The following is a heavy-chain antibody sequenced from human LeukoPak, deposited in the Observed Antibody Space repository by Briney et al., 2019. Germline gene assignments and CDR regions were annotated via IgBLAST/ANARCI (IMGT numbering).Heavy chain of an antibody. Sequence: SVKVSCKASGGTFSSYAISWVRQAPGQGLDWMGGIIPIFGTADYAQKFQGRVTITADESTSTAYMELSSLRSEDTAVYYCARSTQKANYYDSSGYYLPTLYYFDYWGQGTLVTVSS. CDR3: ARSTQKANYYDSSGYYLPTLYYFDY. J-gene: IGHJ4*02. CDR1: GGTFSSYA. V-gene: IGHV1-69*13. CDR2: IIPIFGTA. D-gene: IGHD3-22*01.